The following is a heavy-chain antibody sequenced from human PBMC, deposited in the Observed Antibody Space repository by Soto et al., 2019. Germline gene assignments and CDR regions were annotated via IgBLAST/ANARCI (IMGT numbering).Heavy chain of an antibody. CDR3: ARSTDYSSYFFDY. CDR1: GLTVSSNY. V-gene: IGHV3-66*01. D-gene: IGHD4-4*01. CDR2: IYGGGIT. Sequence: GGSLRLSCAVSGLTVSSNYMSWVRQAPGKGLEWVSIIYGGGITYYAGSVKGRFTISRDNSNNTLYLQMNSLRAEDTAAYYCARSTDYSSYFFDYWGQGAQVTVSS. J-gene: IGHJ4*02.